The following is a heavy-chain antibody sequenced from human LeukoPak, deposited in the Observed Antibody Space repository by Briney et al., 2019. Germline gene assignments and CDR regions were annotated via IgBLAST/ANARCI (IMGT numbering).Heavy chain of an antibody. CDR2: IYSGGST. J-gene: IGHJ4*02. Sequence: GGSLRLSCAASGFTVSSNYMSWVRQAPGKGLEWVSVIYSGGSTYYADSVKGRFTISRDNSKNTLYLQMNSLRAEDTAVYYCAKDLGLAYFDYWGQGTLVTVSS. V-gene: IGHV3-53*01. CDR1: GFTVSSNY. D-gene: IGHD7-27*01. CDR3: AKDLGLAYFDY.